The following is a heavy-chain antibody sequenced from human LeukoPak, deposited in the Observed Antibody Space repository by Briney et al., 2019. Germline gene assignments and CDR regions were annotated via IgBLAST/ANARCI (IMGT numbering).Heavy chain of an antibody. CDR1: GYTFTSYG. V-gene: IGHV1-18*01. CDR2: ISAYNGNT. J-gene: IGHJ5*02. Sequence: ASMKVSCKASGYTFTSYGISWVRQAPGQGLEWMGWISAYNGNTNYAQKLQGRVTMTTDTSTSTAYMELSRLRSDDTAVYYCARDYYDSSGQGWFDPWGQGTLVTVSS. CDR3: ARDYYDSSGQGWFDP. D-gene: IGHD3-22*01.